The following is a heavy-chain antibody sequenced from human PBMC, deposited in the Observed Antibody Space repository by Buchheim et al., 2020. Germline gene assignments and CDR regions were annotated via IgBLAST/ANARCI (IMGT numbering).Heavy chain of an antibody. J-gene: IGHJ5*02. D-gene: IGHD2/OR15-2a*01. Sequence: QVQLEQSGAEVQKPGASVKLSCKATGYTFTRFYLHWLRQAPGQGLEWMGWINPNSGGTNYAQKFQGRVTMTRDTSISTAYMELSRLRSDDTAVYYCARGHPTFRGAGWFDPWGQGTL. CDR3: ARGHPTFRGAGWFDP. V-gene: IGHV1-2*02. CDR1: GYTFTRFY. CDR2: INPNSGGT.